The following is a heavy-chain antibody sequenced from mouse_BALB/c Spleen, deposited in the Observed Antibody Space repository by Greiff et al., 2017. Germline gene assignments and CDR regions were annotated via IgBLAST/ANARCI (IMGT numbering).Heavy chain of an antibody. J-gene: IGHJ4*01. CDR3: ARWDYGYYAMDD. D-gene: IGHD1-2*01. V-gene: IGHV14-3*02. Sequence: DVQLQESGAELVKPGASVKLSCTASGFNIKDTYMHWVKQRPEQGLEWIGRIDPANGNTKYDPKFQGKATITADTSSNTAYLQLSSLTSEDTAVYYCARWDYGYYAMDDWGQGTSVTVSS. CDR1: GFNIKDTY. CDR2: IDPANGNT.